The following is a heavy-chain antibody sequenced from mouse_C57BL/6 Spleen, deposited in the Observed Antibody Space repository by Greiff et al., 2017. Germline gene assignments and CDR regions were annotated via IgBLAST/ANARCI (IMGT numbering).Heavy chain of an antibody. CDR3: TRGKLGRNYFDC. D-gene: IGHD4-1*01. CDR2: IDPETGGT. V-gene: IGHV1-15*01. Sequence: QVQLQQSGAELVRPGASVTLSCKASGYTFTDYEMHWVKQTPVHGLEWIGAIDPETGGTAYNQKFKGKAILTADKSSSTAYMELRSLTSEDSAVYYCTRGKLGRNYFDCWGQGTTLTVSS. J-gene: IGHJ2*01. CDR1: GYTFTDYE.